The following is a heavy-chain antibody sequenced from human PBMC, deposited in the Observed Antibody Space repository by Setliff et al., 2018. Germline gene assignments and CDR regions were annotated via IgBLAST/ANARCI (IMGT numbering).Heavy chain of an antibody. Sequence: ASVKVSCKTSGFTFTTFYMHWVRQAPGQGLEWMGIINPSGGLTKYAQKFQGRVTMTSDTSTNTVYLEVSSLRSEDTAVYFCARDRFYNSWSGTSITAPHDAFDIWGQGTMVTVS. CDR1: GFTFTTFY. CDR3: ARDRFYNSWSGTSITAPHDAFDI. J-gene: IGHJ3*02. D-gene: IGHD3-3*01. V-gene: IGHV1-46*03. CDR2: INPSGGLT.